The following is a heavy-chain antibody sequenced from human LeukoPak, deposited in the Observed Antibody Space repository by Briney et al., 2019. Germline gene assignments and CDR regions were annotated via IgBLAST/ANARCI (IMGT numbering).Heavy chain of an antibody. D-gene: IGHD2-2*01. CDR2: ISAYNGNT. Sequence: ASVKVSCKASGYTFTSYGISWVRQAPGQGLEWMGWISAYNGNTNYAQKLQGRVTMTTDTSTTTAYMELRSLISDDTAVYYCARDLLIVVVPAAMATSNYGMDGWGQGTTVTVSS. CDR3: ARDLLIVVVPAAMATSNYGMDG. V-gene: IGHV1-18*01. CDR1: GYTFTSYG. J-gene: IGHJ6*01.